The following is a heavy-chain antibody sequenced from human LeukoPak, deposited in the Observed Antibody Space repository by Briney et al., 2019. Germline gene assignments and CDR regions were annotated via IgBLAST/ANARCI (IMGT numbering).Heavy chain of an antibody. D-gene: IGHD3-10*01. CDR2: ISGSGGST. CDR3: AKNMVRGVIMSSSFDY. V-gene: IGHV3-23*01. Sequence: AGGSLRLSCAASGFTFRSYWMNWVRQAPGKGLEWVSAISGSGGSTYYADSVKGRFTISRDNSKNTLYMQMNSLRAEDTAVNYCAKNMVRGVIMSSSFDYWGQGTLVTVSS. J-gene: IGHJ4*02. CDR1: GFTFRSYW.